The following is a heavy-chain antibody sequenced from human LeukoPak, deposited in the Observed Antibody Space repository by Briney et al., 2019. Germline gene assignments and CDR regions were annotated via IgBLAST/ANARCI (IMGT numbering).Heavy chain of an antibody. J-gene: IGHJ3*02. Sequence: GGSLRLSCAASGFTFSSYAMHWVRQAPGKGLEWVAVISYDGSNKYYADSVKGRFTISRDNSKNTLYLQMNSLRAEDTAVYYCARGISGSRSDAFDIWGQGTMVTVSS. V-gene: IGHV3-30-3*01. CDR2: ISYDGSNK. CDR3: ARGISGSRSDAFDI. D-gene: IGHD1-26*01. CDR1: GFTFSSYA.